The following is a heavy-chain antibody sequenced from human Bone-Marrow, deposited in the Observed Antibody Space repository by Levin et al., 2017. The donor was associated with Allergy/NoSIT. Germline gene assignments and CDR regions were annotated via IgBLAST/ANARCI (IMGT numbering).Heavy chain of an antibody. CDR3: AAHMGEGELLR. CDR2: ILSNSGGGTT. J-gene: IGHJ4*02. CDR1: GLNFRDIW. D-gene: IGHD3-16*01. V-gene: IGHV3-15*05. Sequence: KSGGSLRLSCAASGLNFRDIWMSWVRQAPGKGLEWVGRILSNSGGGTTAYAAAVKGSFDISRDDSKNMVYLQMNSLEIDDTGLYYCAAHMGEGELLRWGQGSLVTVSS.